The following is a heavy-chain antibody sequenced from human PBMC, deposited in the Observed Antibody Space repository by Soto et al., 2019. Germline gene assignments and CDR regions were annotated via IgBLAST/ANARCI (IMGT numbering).Heavy chain of an antibody. CDR2: IYYSGST. CDR1: GGSISSYY. CDR3: ARGEIYSGWYVSEAFDI. D-gene: IGHD6-19*01. V-gene: IGHV4-59*01. Sequence: SETLSLTCTVSGGSISSYYWSWIRQPPGKGLEWIGYIYYSGSTNYNPSLKSRVTISVDTSKNQFSLKLSSVTAADTAVYYCARGEIYSGWYVSEAFDIWGQGTMVTVSS. J-gene: IGHJ3*02.